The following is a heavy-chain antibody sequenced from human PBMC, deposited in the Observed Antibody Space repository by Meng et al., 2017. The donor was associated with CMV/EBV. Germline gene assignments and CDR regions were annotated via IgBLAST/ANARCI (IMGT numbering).Heavy chain of an antibody. V-gene: IGHV4-30-4*08. CDR1: GGSISSGDYY. Sequence: SETLSLTCTVSGGSISSGDYYWSWIRQPPGKGLEWIGYIYYSGSTYYNPSLKSRVTISVDTSKNQFSLKLSSATAADTAVYYCARGSGSSPVDYWGQGTLVTVSS. CDR2: IYYSGST. D-gene: IGHD1-26*01. CDR3: ARGSGSSPVDY. J-gene: IGHJ4*02.